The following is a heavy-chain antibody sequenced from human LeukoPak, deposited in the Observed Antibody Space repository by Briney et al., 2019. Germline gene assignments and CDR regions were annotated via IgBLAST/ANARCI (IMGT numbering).Heavy chain of an antibody. D-gene: IGHD5-18*01. J-gene: IGHJ3*02. V-gene: IGHV1-69*13. CDR3: ARCFDMGTDAFDI. Sequence: SVKVSCKASGGTFSSYAISWVRQAPGQGLEWMGGIIPIFGTANYAQKFQGRVTITADESTSTAYMELSSLRSEDTAVHYCARCFDMGTDAFDIWGQGTMVTVSS. CDR1: GGTFSSYA. CDR2: IIPIFGTA.